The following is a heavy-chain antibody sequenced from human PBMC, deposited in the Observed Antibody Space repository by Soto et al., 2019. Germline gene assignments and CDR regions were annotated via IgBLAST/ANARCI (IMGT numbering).Heavy chain of an antibody. Sequence: SETLSLTCAVYGGSFSGYYWSWIRQPPGKGLEWIGYIYYSGSTNYNPSLKSRVTMSVDTSKNQFSLKLSSVTAADTAVYYCARGITIFGVVARDYYYYMDVWGKGTTVTVSS. CDR3: ARGITIFGVVARDYYYYMDV. CDR1: GGSFSGYY. D-gene: IGHD3-3*01. V-gene: IGHV4-59*08. CDR2: IYYSGST. J-gene: IGHJ6*03.